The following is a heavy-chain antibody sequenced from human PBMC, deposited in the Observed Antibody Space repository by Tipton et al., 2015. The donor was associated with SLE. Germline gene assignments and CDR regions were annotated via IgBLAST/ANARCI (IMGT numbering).Heavy chain of an antibody. CDR3: ARHVDPTDYYYYAVDV. CDR2: IYYSERT. CDR1: GGSVVSGDYS. J-gene: IGHJ6*02. Sequence: TLSLTCTVSGGSVVSGDYSCNWIRQHPGKGLEWIGNIYYSERTYYSPSLKSRISISVDTSKNQFSLRLSSVSAADTAVYYCARHVDPTDYYYYAVDVWGQGTTVTVSS. V-gene: IGHV4-31*03.